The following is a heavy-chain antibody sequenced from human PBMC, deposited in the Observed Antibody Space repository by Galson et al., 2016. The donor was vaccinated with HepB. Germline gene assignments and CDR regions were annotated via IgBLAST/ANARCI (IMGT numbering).Heavy chain of an antibody. CDR1: GGSIGRGGFY. Sequence: LSLTCTVSGGSIGRGGFYWSWIRQHPGKGLEWIGYIYYSGKTYYNPSLKSRMSISVDTSKNEFSLGVSSVTAADTGVYYCARAGLGTKASFDYWGQGILVAVSS. J-gene: IGHJ4*02. V-gene: IGHV4-31*03. CDR3: ARAGLGTKASFDY. D-gene: IGHD1-7*01. CDR2: IYYSGKT.